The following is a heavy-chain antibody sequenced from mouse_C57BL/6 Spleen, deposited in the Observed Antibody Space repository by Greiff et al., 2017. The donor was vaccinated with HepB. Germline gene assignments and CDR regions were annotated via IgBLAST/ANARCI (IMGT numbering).Heavy chain of an antibody. V-gene: IGHV1-63*01. CDR1: GYTFTNYW. CDR3: AREAAGGFYAMDY. Sequence: VQLQQSGAELVRPGTSVKMSCKASGYTFTNYWIGWAKQRPGHGLEWIGDIYPGGGYTNYNEKFKGKATLTADKSSSTAYMQFSSLTSEDSAIYYCAREAAGGFYAMDYWGQGTSVTVSS. J-gene: IGHJ4*01. CDR2: IYPGGGYT.